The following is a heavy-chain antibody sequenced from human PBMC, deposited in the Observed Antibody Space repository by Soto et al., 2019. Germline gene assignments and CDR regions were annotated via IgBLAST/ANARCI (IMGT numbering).Heavy chain of an antibody. V-gene: IGHV3-23*01. J-gene: IGHJ2*01. CDR1: GFTFSSYA. CDR2: ISGSGDST. Sequence: EVQLLESGGGLVQPGGSLRLSCVASGFTFSSYAMNWVRQAPGKGLEWVSVISGSGDSTYYADSVKGRFTISRDNSKNTLYLQMNSLRTEDTAGYYCASRDRGWYFDLWGRGTLVTVSS. CDR3: ASRDRGWYFDL. D-gene: IGHD3-22*01.